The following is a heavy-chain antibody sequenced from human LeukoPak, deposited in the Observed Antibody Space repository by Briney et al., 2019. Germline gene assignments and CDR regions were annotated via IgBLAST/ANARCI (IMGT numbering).Heavy chain of an antibody. Sequence: GRSLRLSCAASGFSFDDYAIHWVRQGPGKGLEWVAGISGNSGSIGYADSVKGRFTISRDNAKNSLFLKMNSLRVEDTALYYCAKGGNKYYDFWIEYWGQGTLVTVSS. CDR2: ISGNSGSI. CDR3: AKGGNKYYDFWIEY. D-gene: IGHD3-3*01. J-gene: IGHJ4*02. V-gene: IGHV3-9*01. CDR1: GFSFDDYA.